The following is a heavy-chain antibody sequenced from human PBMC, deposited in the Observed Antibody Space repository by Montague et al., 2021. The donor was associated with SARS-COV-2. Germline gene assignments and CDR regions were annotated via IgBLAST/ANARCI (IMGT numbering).Heavy chain of an antibody. CDR1: RVSFSAYY. CDR2: ISHSADT. D-gene: IGHD1-14*01. V-gene: IGHV4-34*01. CDR3: ARDRLVDRSRGTGAWIGP. Sequence: SETLSLTCAVYRVSFSAYYWTWIRQSPEKGLEWIGEISHSADTNYNPSLTSRVSMSMDTSNNQFSLRLDSVTAADTAVYYCARDRLVDRSRGTGAWIGPWGQGTLVTVSA. J-gene: IGHJ5*02.